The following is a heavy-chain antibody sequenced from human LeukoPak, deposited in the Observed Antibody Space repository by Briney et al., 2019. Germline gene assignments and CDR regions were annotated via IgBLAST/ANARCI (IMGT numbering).Heavy chain of an antibody. CDR1: GFTFSSYS. J-gene: IGHJ4*02. D-gene: IGHD3-9*01. V-gene: IGHV3-21*01. Sequence: PGGSLRLSCSASGFTFSSYSMNWVRPAPGEGPEWVSSISGRSTYIYSADSLKGRFTISRDNANYSLYLQMNSLRAEDTAVYYCARVRAGFHNEFDSWGQGTLVTVSS. CDR3: ARVRAGFHNEFDS. CDR2: ISGRSTYI.